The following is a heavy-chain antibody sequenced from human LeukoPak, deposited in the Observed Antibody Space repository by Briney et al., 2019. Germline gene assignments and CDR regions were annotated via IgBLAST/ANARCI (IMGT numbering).Heavy chain of an antibody. V-gene: IGHV4-34*01. Sequence: SETLSLTCAVNSGSFSDYNWSWIRQSPGKGLEWIGEINHSGSTNYNPSLKSRVTISVDTSKNQFSLKLSSVTAADTAVYYCARVRGPPPTVTTWFPNPKTHYFDYWGQGTLVTVSS. J-gene: IGHJ4*02. D-gene: IGHD4-11*01. CDR3: ARVRGPPPTVTTWFPNPKTHYFDY. CDR2: INHSGST. CDR1: SGSFSDYN.